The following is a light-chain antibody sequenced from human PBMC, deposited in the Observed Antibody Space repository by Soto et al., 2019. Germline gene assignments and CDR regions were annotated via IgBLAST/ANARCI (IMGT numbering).Light chain of an antibody. Sequence: EIVLTQSPGTLSLSPGERATLSCRASQSVSSSFLAWYQQRPGQAPRLLIFGASYRATGIPDRFSGSGSGTDFTLTISRLEPEDFAVYYCQHYGDSPPEYTFGRRTNVDSK. CDR3: QHYGDSPPEYT. CDR2: GAS. J-gene: IGKJ3*01. V-gene: IGKV3-20*01. CDR1: QSVSSSF.